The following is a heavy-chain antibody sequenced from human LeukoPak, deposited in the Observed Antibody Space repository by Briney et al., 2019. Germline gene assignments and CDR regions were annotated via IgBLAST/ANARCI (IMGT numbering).Heavy chain of an antibody. CDR1: GFTLSSYL. CDR3: ARSNPNRNALDL. V-gene: IGHV3-7*01. D-gene: IGHD1-14*01. J-gene: IGHJ3*01. Sequence: GGSLRLSCAASGFTLSSYLMSWVRQAPGRGLEWVANINKDGSEETYLDSVKGRFTVSRDNARNSLFLQMNSLRGDDTAVYYCARSNPNRNALDLWGQGTMVTISS. CDR2: INKDGSEE.